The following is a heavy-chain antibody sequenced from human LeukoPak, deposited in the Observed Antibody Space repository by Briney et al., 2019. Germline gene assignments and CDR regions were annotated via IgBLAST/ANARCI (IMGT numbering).Heavy chain of an antibody. CDR1: GFTFSSYA. D-gene: IGHD2-15*01. CDR3: ASQYCSGGSCYCFAFDY. J-gene: IGHJ4*02. V-gene: IGHV3-30*04. Sequence: GGSLRLSCAASGFTFSSYAMHWVRQAPGKGLEWVAVISYDGSNKYYADSVKGRFTISRDNSKNTLYLQMNSLRAEDTAVYYCASQYCSGGSCYCFAFDYWAREPWSPSPQ. CDR2: ISYDGSNK.